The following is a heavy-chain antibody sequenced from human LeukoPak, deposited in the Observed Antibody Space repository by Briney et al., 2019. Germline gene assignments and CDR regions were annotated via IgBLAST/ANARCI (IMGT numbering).Heavy chain of an antibody. Sequence: TSETLSLTCTVSGGSIINYYWTWIRQPPGKGLEWIGYIYYSGSTNYNPSLKSRVSISVDRSKNQFPLKLSSVTAADTAVYYCARGNYHTSGSYYTNYYFGLDVWGQGTTVTVSS. V-gene: IGHV4-59*01. CDR2: IYYSGST. CDR1: GGSIINYY. J-gene: IGHJ6*02. CDR3: ARGNYHTSGSYYTNYYFGLDV. D-gene: IGHD3-10*01.